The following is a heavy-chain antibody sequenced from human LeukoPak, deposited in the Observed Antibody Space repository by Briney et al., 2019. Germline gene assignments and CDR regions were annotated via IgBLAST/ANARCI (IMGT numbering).Heavy chain of an antibody. CDR1: GYSFTSYW. V-gene: IGHV5-51*01. D-gene: IGHD6-19*01. CDR3: ARESGIAVAGTPLNY. J-gene: IGHJ4*02. Sequence: GESLQISCKGSGYSFTSYWIGWVRQMPGRGLEGMGIIYHGDSDTRYSPSFQGQVTISADKSISTAYLQWSSLKASDTAMYYCARESGIAVAGTPLNYWGQGTLVTVSS. CDR2: IYHGDSDT.